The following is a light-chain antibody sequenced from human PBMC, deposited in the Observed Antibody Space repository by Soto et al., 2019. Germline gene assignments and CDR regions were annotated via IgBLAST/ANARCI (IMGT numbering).Light chain of an antibody. J-gene: IGLJ1*01. CDR1: SSDIGGYDY. Sequence: QSALTQPPSASGSPGQSVTISCTGTSSDIGGYDYVSWYRQHPGKAPKLMIYEVTKRPSGVPGRFSGSKSGNTASLTVSGLPAEDEADYYCSSYAGSDTPYVFGTGTKLTVL. V-gene: IGLV2-8*01. CDR2: EVT. CDR3: SSYAGSDTPYV.